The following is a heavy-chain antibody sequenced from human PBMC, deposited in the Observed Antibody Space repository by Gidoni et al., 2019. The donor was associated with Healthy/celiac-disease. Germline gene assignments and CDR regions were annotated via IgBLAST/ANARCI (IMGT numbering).Heavy chain of an antibody. CDR1: GASISSSRYY. D-gene: IGHD3-10*01. V-gene: IGHV4-39*01. CDR3: ARPPLSMVRGVKSAFDI. CDR2: IYYSGST. J-gene: IGHJ3*02. Sequence: LQLQESGPGLVKPSETLSLTCTVSGASISSSRYYWGWIRQPPGKGLEWIGSIYYSGSTYYNSSLKSRVTISVDTSKNKFSLKLSSVTAADTAVYYCARPPLSMVRGVKSAFDIWGQGTMVTVSS.